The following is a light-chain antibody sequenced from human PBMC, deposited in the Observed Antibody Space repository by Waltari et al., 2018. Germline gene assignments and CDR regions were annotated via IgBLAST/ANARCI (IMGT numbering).Light chain of an antibody. Sequence: DIQMTQSPSTLSASVGDRVTISCRASESISSWLAWYQQRPGKAPRLLINKASRLESVVPSRCGGSVAETEFTLTITSLQPDEFATYYCQQYDTFSATFGPGTTGEI. J-gene: IGKJ1*01. V-gene: IGKV1-5*03. CDR2: KAS. CDR3: QQYDTFSAT. CDR1: ESISSW.